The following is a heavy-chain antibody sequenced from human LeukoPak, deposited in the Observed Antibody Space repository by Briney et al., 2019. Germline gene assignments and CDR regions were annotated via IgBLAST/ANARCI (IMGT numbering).Heavy chain of an antibody. CDR1: GFTFSSYW. J-gene: IGHJ5*01. V-gene: IGHV3-7*05. CDR3: AKGYNSGWFES. D-gene: IGHD6-19*01. CDR2: IKQDGSEK. Sequence: PGGSLRLSCAASGFTFSSYWMTWVRQAPGKGLEWVANIKQDGSEKYYVDSVKGRFTISRDNAENSLYLQMNSLRAEDTALYYCAKGYNSGWFESWGQGALVTVSS.